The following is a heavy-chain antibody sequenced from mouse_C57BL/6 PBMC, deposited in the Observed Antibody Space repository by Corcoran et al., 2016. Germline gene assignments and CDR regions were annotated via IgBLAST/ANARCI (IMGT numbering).Heavy chain of an antibody. CDR2: ILPGSGSI. CDR3: ARSSHWYFDV. CDR1: GYTFTGYW. J-gene: IGHJ1*03. V-gene: IGHV1-9*01. Sequence: QVQLQQSGAEVMKPGASVKLSCKATGYTFTGYWIEWVKQRPGHGLEWIGEILPGSGSIKYNEKMKGKATFTAETSSNTAYLQLSSLTTDDSAIYYCARSSHWYFDVGGTGTTVTVAS.